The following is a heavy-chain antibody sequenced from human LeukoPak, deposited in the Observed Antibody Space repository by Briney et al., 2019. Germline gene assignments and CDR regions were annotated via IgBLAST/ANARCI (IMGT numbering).Heavy chain of an antibody. Sequence: AGGSLRLSCAASGFTFNNSAMSWVRQAPGKGLEWVSGMTGGGGSTYYADSVKGRSTTSRDNSKNTLYLQMNSLRVEDTAIYYCAKGSRQWLSGEFDSWGQGTLVTVSS. D-gene: IGHD3-22*01. CDR1: GFTFNNSA. CDR3: AKGSRQWLSGEFDS. J-gene: IGHJ4*02. CDR2: MTGGGGST. V-gene: IGHV3-23*01.